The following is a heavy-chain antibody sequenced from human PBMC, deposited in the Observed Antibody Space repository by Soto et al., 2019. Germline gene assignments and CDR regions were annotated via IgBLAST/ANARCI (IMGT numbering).Heavy chain of an antibody. CDR3: AKNQGVELVPLATVDWFDP. J-gene: IGHJ5*02. CDR1: GFIFENFG. CDR2: ISGSGFKK. V-gene: IGHV3-23*01. Sequence: GGSLRLSCAASGFIFENFGMSWVRQAPGKGLEWISSISGSGFKKYYADSVKGRFTISRDNSKSTVYLELNNLSAEDTAVYHCAKNQGVELVPLATVDWFDPWGQGSVVTGSS. D-gene: IGHD1-26*01.